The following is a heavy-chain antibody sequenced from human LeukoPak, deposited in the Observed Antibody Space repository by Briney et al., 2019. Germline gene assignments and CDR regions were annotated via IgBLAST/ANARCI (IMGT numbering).Heavy chain of an antibody. Sequence: GGSLRLSCVASGFTFSSYIMNWVRQAPGKGLEWVSSISSSSSYIYYADSVKGRFTISRDNAKNSLYLQMNSLRVEDTAVYYCARDFDVVVPAAIRGYWGQGTLVTVSS. CDR3: ARDFDVVVPAAIRGY. CDR1: GFTFSSYI. V-gene: IGHV3-21*01. D-gene: IGHD2-2*01. J-gene: IGHJ4*02. CDR2: ISSSSSYI.